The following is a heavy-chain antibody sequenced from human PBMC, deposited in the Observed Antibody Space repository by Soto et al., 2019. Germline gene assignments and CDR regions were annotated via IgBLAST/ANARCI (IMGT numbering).Heavy chain of an antibody. CDR3: ASTRNSNYYYYGMDV. Sequence: GGSLRLSCAASGFTVSSNYMSWVRQAPGKGLEWVSVIYSGGSTYYADPVKGRFTISRDNSKNTLYLQMNSLRAEDTAVDYCASTRNSNYYYYGMDVWGQGTTVTVSS. V-gene: IGHV3-53*01. CDR1: GFTVSSNY. CDR2: IYSGGST. D-gene: IGHD4-4*01. J-gene: IGHJ6*02.